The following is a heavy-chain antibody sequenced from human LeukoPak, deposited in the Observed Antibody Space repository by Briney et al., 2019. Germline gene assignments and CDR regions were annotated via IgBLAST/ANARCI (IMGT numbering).Heavy chain of an antibody. Sequence: ASETLSLTCAVSGYPINNAYYWVWIRQPPGQGLEWIGSLYHPDSTYYNPSLKSRVTMSVDTSRNQFSLKLSFVTAADTAVYYCARQYDSYFYYYLDLWGTGTTVTVSS. D-gene: IGHD2-2*01. CDR1: GYPINNAYY. V-gene: IGHV4-38-2*01. CDR2: LYHPDST. CDR3: ARQYDSYFYYYLDL. J-gene: IGHJ6*03.